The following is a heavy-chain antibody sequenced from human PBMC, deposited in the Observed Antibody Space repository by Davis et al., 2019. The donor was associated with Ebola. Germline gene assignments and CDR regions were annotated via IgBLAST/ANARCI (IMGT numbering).Heavy chain of an antibody. CDR3: ARGRRIAVAGTDY. J-gene: IGHJ4*02. CDR1: GYTFTSYD. CDR2: MNPNSGNT. D-gene: IGHD6-19*01. V-gene: IGHV1-8*01. Sequence: SVNVSCKASGYTFTSYDINWVRQAPGQGLEWRGWMNPNSGNTGYAQKFQGRVTMTRNTSISTAYMELSSLRSEDTAVYYCARGRRIAVAGTDYWGQGTLVTVSS.